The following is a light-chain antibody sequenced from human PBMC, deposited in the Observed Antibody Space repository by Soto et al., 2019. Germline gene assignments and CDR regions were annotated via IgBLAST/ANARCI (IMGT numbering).Light chain of an antibody. J-gene: IGLJ2*01. CDR1: SRDVGGYNY. V-gene: IGLV2-14*01. CDR2: DVS. Sequence: QSALTQPASVSGSPGQSITISCTGTSRDVGGYNYVSWYQQHPGKAPKLMIYDVSNRPSGVSNRFSGSKSGNTASLTISGRQAEDEADYYCSSYTSSSTLVVFGGGTKLTVL. CDR3: SSYTSSSTLVV.